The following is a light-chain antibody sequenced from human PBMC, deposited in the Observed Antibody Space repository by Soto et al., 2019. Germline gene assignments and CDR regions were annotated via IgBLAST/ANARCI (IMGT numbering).Light chain of an antibody. CDR2: ATS. V-gene: IGKV3-20*01. CDR3: QQYGSSPWT. Sequence: EVVLTQSPATLSLSPGEGGTLSCRAIQSIGNYLAWYQQKPGQAPRLLXYATSNRATGIPARFSGSGSGTDFTLTISRLAPEDFEMYYCQQYGSSPWTFGQGTKVDIK. J-gene: IGKJ1*01. CDR1: QSIGNY.